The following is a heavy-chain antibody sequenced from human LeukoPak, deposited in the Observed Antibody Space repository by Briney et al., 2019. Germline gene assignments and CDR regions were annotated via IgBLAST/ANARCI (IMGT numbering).Heavy chain of an antibody. V-gene: IGHV4-30-4*01. Sequence: PSQTLSLTCTVSGGSISSGDYYWSWIRQPPGKGLEWIGYIYYSVSTYYNPSLKSRVTISVDTSKNQFSLKLSSVTAADTAVYYCARGKSYYDILTGYYSTPFDYWGQGTLVTVSS. J-gene: IGHJ4*02. CDR1: GGSISSGDYY. CDR2: IYYSVST. D-gene: IGHD3-9*01. CDR3: ARGKSYYDILTGYYSTPFDY.